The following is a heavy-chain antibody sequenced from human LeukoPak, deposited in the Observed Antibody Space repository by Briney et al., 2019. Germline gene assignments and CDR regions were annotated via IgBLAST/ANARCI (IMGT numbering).Heavy chain of an antibody. CDR2: ISGSGGST. J-gene: IGHJ4*02. V-gene: IGHV3-23*01. CDR1: GFTFSSYA. CDR3: AKDLRGVDY. D-gene: IGHD3-10*01. Sequence: GGSLRLSCAASGFTFSSYAMSWVRQAPGKGLEWVSAISGSGGSTYYADSVKGRFTISKDDSKNFLYLEMNSLRDEDTAVYYCAKDLRGVDYWGQGTLVTVSS.